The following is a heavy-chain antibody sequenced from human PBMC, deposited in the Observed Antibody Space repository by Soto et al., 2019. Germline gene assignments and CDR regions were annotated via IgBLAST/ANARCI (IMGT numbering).Heavy chain of an antibody. CDR3: AYYDSSGYYGRYDY. Sequence: SLKGYGKTSGDSNSIYAVGWVRQAIGQGLEWMGGITPIFGTTTYAQRLQGRVTITADESSTTAHMELSSLRSEDTAVYYCAYYDSSGYYGRYDYWGQGTLVTVFS. V-gene: IGHV1-69*01. D-gene: IGHD3-22*01. J-gene: IGHJ4*02. CDR2: ITPIFGTT. CDR1: GDSNSIYA.